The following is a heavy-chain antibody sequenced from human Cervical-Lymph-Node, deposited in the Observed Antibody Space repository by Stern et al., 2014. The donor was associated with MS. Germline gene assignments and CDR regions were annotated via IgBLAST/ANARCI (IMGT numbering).Heavy chain of an antibody. CDR2: IYPSDSDT. CDR1: EYSFYNYW. D-gene: IGHD1-26*01. J-gene: IGHJ4*02. CDR3: ARGAPPEN. V-gene: IGHV5-51*03. Sequence: VALVQFGAEVKKPGGSLKISCKTAEYSFYNYWIGWVRQLLGKDREWMEFIYPSDSDTRYSPSFQGQVIISADKSIGTAYLQWRSLKASDSGIYYCARGAPPENWGQGTLVTVSS.